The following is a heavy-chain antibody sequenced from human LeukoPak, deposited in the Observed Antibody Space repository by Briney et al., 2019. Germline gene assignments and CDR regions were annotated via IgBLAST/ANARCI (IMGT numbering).Heavy chain of an antibody. D-gene: IGHD3-22*01. CDR3: AKEGATYYYDSSGLYSSQH. Sequence: PGGSLRLSCAASGFTFSSYGMHWVRQAPGKGLEWVAVISYDGSNKYYADSVKGRFTISRDNSKNTLYLQMNSLRAEDTAVYYCAKEGATYYYDSSGLYSSQHWGQGTLVTVSS. CDR2: ISYDGSNK. CDR1: GFTFSSYG. V-gene: IGHV3-30*18. J-gene: IGHJ1*01.